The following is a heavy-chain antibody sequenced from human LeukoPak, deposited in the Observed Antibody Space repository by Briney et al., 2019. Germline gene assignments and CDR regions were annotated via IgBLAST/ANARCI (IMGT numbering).Heavy chain of an antibody. CDR1: GYTFTSYG. V-gene: IGHV1-18*01. CDR2: ISAYNGNT. Sequence: VASVKVSCKASGYTFTSYGISWVRQAPGQGLEWMGWISAYNGNTNYAQKLQGRVTMTTDTSTSTAYMELRSLRSDDTAVYYCARDRPIAAEHNYYYYGMDVWGQGTTVTVSS. CDR3: ARDRPIAAEHNYYYYGMDV. D-gene: IGHD6-13*01. J-gene: IGHJ6*02.